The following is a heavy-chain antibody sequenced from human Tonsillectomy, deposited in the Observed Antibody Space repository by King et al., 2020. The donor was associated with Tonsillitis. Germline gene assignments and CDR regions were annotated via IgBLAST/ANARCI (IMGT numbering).Heavy chain of an antibody. CDR2: IYYSGST. Sequence: MQLQESGPGLVKPSETLSLTCTVSGGSVTSGSYYWSWIRQPPGKGLEWIGHIYYSGSTYYKPSLKSRLTISLDTSKNQFSLTLSSVTAADTALYYCARGGRGITICGVAIPPVWFDPWGQGPLVTVSS. J-gene: IGHJ5*02. D-gene: IGHD3-3*01. CDR3: ARGGRGITICGVAIPPVWFDP. CDR1: GGSVTSGSYY. V-gene: IGHV4-61*01.